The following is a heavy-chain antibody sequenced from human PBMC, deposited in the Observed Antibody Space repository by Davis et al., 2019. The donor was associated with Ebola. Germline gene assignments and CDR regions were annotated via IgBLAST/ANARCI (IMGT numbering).Heavy chain of an antibody. Sequence: GESLKISCTGSGYSFTSYWIGWVSQMPGKGLEWLGIIYPGDSDTRYSPSFQGQVTISADKSIRTAYLQWSSLKASDTAMYYCARQYCGGDCYSTYYYYGMDVWGQGTTVTVSS. CDR3: ARQYCGGDCYSTYYYYGMDV. J-gene: IGHJ6*02. CDR2: IYPGDSDT. V-gene: IGHV5-51*01. D-gene: IGHD2-21*02. CDR1: GYSFTSYW.